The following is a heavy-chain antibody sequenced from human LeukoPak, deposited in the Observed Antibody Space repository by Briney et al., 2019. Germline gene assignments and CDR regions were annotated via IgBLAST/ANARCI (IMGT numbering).Heavy chain of an antibody. CDR2: IYYSGTA. D-gene: IGHD2-2*01. Sequence: SETLSLTCTVSGGSFSSGNYYWSWIRQPPGKGLEWIGYIYYSGTAYYNPSLKSRVTISVDTSKNQFSLRLTSVTAADTAVYCCARYDCTSTRCGFDPWGQGTLVTVSS. CDR3: ARYDCTSTRCGFDP. J-gene: IGHJ5*02. V-gene: IGHV4-30-4*08. CDR1: GGSFSSGNYY.